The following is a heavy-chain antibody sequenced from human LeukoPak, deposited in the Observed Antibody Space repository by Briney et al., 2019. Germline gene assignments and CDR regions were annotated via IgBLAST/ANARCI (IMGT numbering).Heavy chain of an antibody. J-gene: IGHJ4*02. CDR2: IIPILGIA. V-gene: IGHV1-69*04. CDR1: GGTFSSYA. CDR3: ATEEYEDYVRDFDY. Sequence: ASVKVSCKASGGTFSSYAISWVRQAPGQGLEWMGRIIPILGIANYAQKFQGRVMITADKSTSTAYMELSSLRSEDTAVYYCATEEYEDYVRDFDYWGQGTLVTVSS. D-gene: IGHD4-17*01.